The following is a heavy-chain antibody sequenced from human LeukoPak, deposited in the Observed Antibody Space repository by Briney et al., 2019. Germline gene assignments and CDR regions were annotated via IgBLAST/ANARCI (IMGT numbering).Heavy chain of an antibody. J-gene: IGHJ6*03. D-gene: IGHD1-1*01. Sequence: SETLSLTCTVSGGSISSGSYYWSWIRQPAGKGLEWIGRIYTSGSTNYNPSLKSRVTISVDTSKNQFSLKLSSVTAADTAVYYCARRATGTDYYYYYMDVWGKGTMVTVSS. CDR1: GGSISSGSYY. CDR2: IYTSGST. CDR3: ARRATGTDYYYYYMDV. V-gene: IGHV4-61*02.